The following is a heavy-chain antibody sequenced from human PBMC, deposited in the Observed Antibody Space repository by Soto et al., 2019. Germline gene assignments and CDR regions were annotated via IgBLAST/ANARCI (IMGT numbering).Heavy chain of an antibody. CDR2: IYYSGST. J-gene: IGHJ6*03. CDR3: ARHVGCSSTSCIRGYYYYMDV. CDR1: GGSISSSSYY. Sequence: SETLSLTCTVSGGSISSSSYYWGWIRQPPGKGLEWIGSIYYSGSTYYNPSLKSRVTISVDTSKNQFSLKLSSVTAADTAVYYCARHVGCSSTSCIRGYYYYMDVWGKGTTVTVSS. D-gene: IGHD2-2*01. V-gene: IGHV4-39*01.